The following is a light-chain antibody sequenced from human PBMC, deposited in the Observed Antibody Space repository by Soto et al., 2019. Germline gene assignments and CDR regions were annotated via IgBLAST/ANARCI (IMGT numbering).Light chain of an antibody. CDR2: DAF. CDR1: QSVSSN. V-gene: IGKV3D-15*01. J-gene: IGKJ5*01. CDR3: QQYNNLPPFT. Sequence: PGSVASFPGERSTLSCSVIQSVSSNLAWYQQEPGQAPRLLIYDAFARATGLPARFSGSGSGTEFTLTISSLRSEDFAVYYCQQYNNLPPFTFGQGTRLEIK.